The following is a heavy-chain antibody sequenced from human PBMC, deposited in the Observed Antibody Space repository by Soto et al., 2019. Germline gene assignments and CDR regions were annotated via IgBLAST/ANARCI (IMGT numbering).Heavy chain of an antibody. V-gene: IGHV3-30*18. CDR2: ISYDGSNK. Sequence: PGGSLRLSCAASGFTFSSYGVHWVRQAPGKGLEWVAVISYDGSNKYYADSVKGRFTISRDNSKNTLYLQMNSLRAEDTAVYYCAKDQGADYYYYGMDVWGQGTTVTVSS. D-gene: IGHD1-26*01. J-gene: IGHJ6*02. CDR3: AKDQGADYYYYGMDV. CDR1: GFTFSSYG.